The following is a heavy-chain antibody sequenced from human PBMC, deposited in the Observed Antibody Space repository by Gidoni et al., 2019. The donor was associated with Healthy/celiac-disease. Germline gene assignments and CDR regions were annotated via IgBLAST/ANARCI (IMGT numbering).Heavy chain of an antibody. Sequence: EVQLLASGGGLVQPGGSLRLSCAASGFTFSSYAMRWVRQAPGKGLEWVSAISGSGGSTYYADSVKGRFTISRDNSKNTLYLQMNSLRAEDTAVYYCAKKKTVYYYDSSGYWYFDYWGQGTLVTVSS. V-gene: IGHV3-23*01. CDR2: ISGSGGST. CDR3: AKKKTVYYYDSSGYWYFDY. D-gene: IGHD3-22*01. J-gene: IGHJ4*02. CDR1: GFTFSSYA.